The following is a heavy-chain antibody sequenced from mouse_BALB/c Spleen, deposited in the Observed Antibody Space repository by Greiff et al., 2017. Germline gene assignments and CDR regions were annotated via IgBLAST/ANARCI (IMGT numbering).Heavy chain of an antibody. D-gene: IGHD2-14*01. V-gene: IGHV5-17*02. J-gene: IGHJ2*01. CDR2: ISSGSSTI. CDR1: GFTFSSFG. Sequence: EVQVVESGGGLVQPGGSRKLSCAASGFTFSSFGMHWVRQAPEKGLEWVAYISSGSSTIYYADTVKGRFTISRDNPKNTLFLQMTSLRSEDTAMYYCARSSYRYDLYYFDYWGQGTTLTVSS. CDR3: ARSSYRYDLYYFDY.